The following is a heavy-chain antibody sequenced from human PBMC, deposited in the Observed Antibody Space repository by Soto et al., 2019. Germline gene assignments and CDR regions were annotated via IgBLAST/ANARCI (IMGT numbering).Heavy chain of an antibody. Sequence: EVQLLESGGGLVQPGGSLRLSCVVSGFTFSSSPMSWVRQAPGKGLEWVSGINGGEDSKHYAESVRGRFTIARENSKHTLLLQMNSLSAGDTAVYYCASDSRCGIISPTHEHRGQRTLVTLSS. V-gene: IGHV3-23*01. CDR2: INGGEDSK. J-gene: IGHJ1*01. CDR3: ASDSRCGIISPTHEH. D-gene: IGHD2-15*01. CDR1: GFTFSSSP.